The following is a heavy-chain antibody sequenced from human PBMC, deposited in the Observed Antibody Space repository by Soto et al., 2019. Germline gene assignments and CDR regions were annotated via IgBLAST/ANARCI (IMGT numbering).Heavy chain of an antibody. CDR1: GFTFSSYG. CDR2: IWYDGSNK. V-gene: IGHV3-33*01. CDR3: ARDYSSSWYGLDT. D-gene: IGHD6-13*01. Sequence: QVQLVESGGGVVQPGRSLRLSCAASGFTFSSYGMHWVRQAPGKGLEWVAVIWYDGSNKYYAESVKGRFTISRDSSRNTLYLQMNSLRAEGTAVYYCARDYSSSWYGLDTWGQGTLVTVSS. J-gene: IGHJ5*02.